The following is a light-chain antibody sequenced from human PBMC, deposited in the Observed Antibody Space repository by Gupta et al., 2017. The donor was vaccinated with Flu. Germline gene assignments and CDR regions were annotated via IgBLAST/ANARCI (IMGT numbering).Light chain of an antibody. CDR1: KLGEKY. CDR3: QSWDSSTGV. J-gene: IGLJ3*02. Sequence: SALTQPPSVSVSPGQTASITCSGHKLGEKYACWYQQKPGQSPVMVIYQDSMRPSGIPERFSGSNSGNTATLTISGTQTVDEADYFCQSWDSSTGVFGGGTKLTVL. CDR2: QDS. V-gene: IGLV3-1*01.